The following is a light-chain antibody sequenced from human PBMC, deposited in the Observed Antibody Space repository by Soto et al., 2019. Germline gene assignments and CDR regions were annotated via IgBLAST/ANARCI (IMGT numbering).Light chain of an antibody. CDR2: DAS. J-gene: IGKJ4*01. CDR3: QQGTYWLT. Sequence: IVLTQSPATLSLSPGERATLSCRASQSVRDSLAWYQQKPGQAPRLLIFDASNRATGIPARFSGSGSGTDFTLTISSLEPEDFAVYFCQQGTYWLTFGGGFRLEIK. CDR1: QSVRDS. V-gene: IGKV3-11*01.